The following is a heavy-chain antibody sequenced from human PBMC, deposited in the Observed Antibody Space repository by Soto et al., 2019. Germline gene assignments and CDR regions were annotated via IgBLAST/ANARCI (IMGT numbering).Heavy chain of an antibody. CDR1: GGSVSVDSYY. V-gene: IGHV4-39*01. J-gene: IGHJ4*02. Sequence: XETLSLTCSVSGGSVSVDSYYWAWIRQPPGKGLEWIATIHYRGSTYYATSLKSRVTISIDTSKNQFSLMLASVTATDTAFYYCARLATTVSTPNYWGQGTLVTVSS. CDR3: ARLATTVSTPNY. D-gene: IGHD4-17*01. CDR2: IHYRGST.